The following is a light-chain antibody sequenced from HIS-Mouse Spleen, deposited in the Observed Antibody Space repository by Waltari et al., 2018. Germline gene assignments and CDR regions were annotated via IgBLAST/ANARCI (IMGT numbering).Light chain of an antibody. CDR2: EVS. CDR3: SSYAGSNNSLYV. Sequence: QSALTQPPSASGSPGQSVTISCTGTSSDVGGYNYVSWYQQHPGKAPKLMIYEVSKRPHGLADRFSGSTSGNTASLTVSGLQAEDEADYYCSSYAGSNNSLYVFGTGTKVTVL. CDR1: SSDVGGYNY. J-gene: IGLJ1*01. V-gene: IGLV2-8*01.